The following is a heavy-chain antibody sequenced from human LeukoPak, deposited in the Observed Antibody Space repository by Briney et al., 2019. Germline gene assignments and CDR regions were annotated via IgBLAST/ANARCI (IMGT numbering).Heavy chain of an antibody. J-gene: IGHJ4*02. CDR1: GFTFSSYA. Sequence: GGSLRLSCAASGFTFSSYAMHWVRQAPGKGLEWVAVISYDGSNKYYADSVKGRFTISRDNSKNTLYLQMNSLRAEDTAVYYCAKVLNYYGSGYFDYWGQGTLVTVSS. CDR3: AKVLNYYGSGYFDY. CDR2: ISYDGSNK. D-gene: IGHD3-10*01. V-gene: IGHV3-30-3*01.